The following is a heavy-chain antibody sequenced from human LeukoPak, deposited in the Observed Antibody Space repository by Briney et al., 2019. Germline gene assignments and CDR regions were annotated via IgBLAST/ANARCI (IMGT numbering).Heavy chain of an antibody. CDR2: IYYSGST. D-gene: IGHD3-10*01. Sequence: SETLSLTCTVSGGSISSSSYYWGWIRQPPGKGLEWIGSIYYSGSTYYNPSLKSRVTISVDTSKNQFSLKLSSVTAADTAVYYCARHRGNYYGSGSYYNSYYYYGMDVWGQGTTVTVSS. CDR3: ARHRGNYYGSGSYYNSYYYYGMDV. V-gene: IGHV4-39*01. J-gene: IGHJ6*02. CDR1: GGSISSSSYY.